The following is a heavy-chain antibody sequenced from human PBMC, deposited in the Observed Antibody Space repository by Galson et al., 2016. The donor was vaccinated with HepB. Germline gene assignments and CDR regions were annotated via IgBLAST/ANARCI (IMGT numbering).Heavy chain of an antibody. J-gene: IGHJ4*02. Sequence: SLRLSCAVSGLTFSSYNMNWVRQAPGKGLEWVSHISSRTRTTYYADSVKGRFTISRDNSKNSLYLKMNSLRDEDTAVYYCASQWVAVDYWGRGTLVTVSS. CDR2: ISSRTRTT. CDR1: GLTFSSYN. V-gene: IGHV3-48*02. CDR3: ASQWVAVDY. D-gene: IGHD2-15*01.